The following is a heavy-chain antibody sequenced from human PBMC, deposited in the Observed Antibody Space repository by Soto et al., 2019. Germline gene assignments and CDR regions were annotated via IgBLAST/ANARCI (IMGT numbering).Heavy chain of an antibody. CDR3: AKYANRGYSFPYYFDC. CDR1: GFTFSSYA. D-gene: IGHD5-18*01. J-gene: IGHJ4*02. V-gene: IGHV3-23*01. Sequence: GGSLRLSCAASGFTFSSYAMSWVRQAPGKGLEWVSAISGSGGSTYYADSVKGRFTISRDNSKNTLYLQMNSLRAEDTAVYYCAKYANRGYSFPYYFDCWGQGTLVTVSS. CDR2: ISGSGGST.